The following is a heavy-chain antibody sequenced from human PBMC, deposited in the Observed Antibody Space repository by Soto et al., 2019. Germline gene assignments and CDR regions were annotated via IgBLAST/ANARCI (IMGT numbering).Heavy chain of an antibody. D-gene: IGHD6-13*01. CDR3: ARKGSSWYRGYDY. J-gene: IGHJ4*02. V-gene: IGHV4-34*01. Sequence: SETLSLTCAVYGGSFSGYYWSWIRQPPGKGLEWIGEINHSGSTNYNPSLKSRVTISVDTSKNQFSLKLSSVTAADTAVYYCARKGSSWYRGYDYWGQGTLVTV. CDR1: GGSFSGYY. CDR2: INHSGST.